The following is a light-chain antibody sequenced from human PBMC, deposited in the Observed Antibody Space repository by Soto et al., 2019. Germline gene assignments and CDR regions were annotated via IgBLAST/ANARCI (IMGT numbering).Light chain of an antibody. V-gene: IGLV1-44*01. J-gene: IGLJ3*02. CDR3: AAWDDSLNGPV. Sequence: QSVLTQPPSASGTPGQRVTISCSGTTSNIGTSAVNWYQQLPGTAPKLLIYSHIKRPSGVPDRFSGSKSGTSASLAIDGLQSEDEGDYYCAAWDDSLNGPVFGGGTKLTVL. CDR1: TSNIGTSA. CDR2: SHI.